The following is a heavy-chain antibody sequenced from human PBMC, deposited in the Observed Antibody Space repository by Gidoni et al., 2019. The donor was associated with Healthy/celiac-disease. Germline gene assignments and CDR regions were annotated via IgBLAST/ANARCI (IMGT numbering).Heavy chain of an antibody. CDR2: MNPNSGNT. Sequence: QVQLVQSGAEVKKPGASVKVSCKASGCTVTSYDMNCVRQAPGHGLECVGWGNPNWGRQATGQGLEWMGWMNPNSGNTGYAQKFQGRVTMTRNTSRSTAYMELSSLRSEDTAVYYCARGTDYCGYLYYYYGMDVWGQGTTVTVSS. J-gene: IGHJ6*02. CDR3: ARGTDYCGYLYYYYGMDV. D-gene: IGHD3-10*01. V-gene: IGHV1-8*01. CDR1: GCTVTSYD.